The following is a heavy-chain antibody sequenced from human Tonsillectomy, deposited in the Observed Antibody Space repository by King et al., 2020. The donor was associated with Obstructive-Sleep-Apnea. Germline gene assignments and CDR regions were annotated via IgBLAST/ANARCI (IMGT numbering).Heavy chain of an antibody. J-gene: IGHJ5*02. CDR3: AREPVGGGFDP. CDR1: GFTFSNYA. Sequence: VQLVESGGGVVQPGKSLRLSCTASGFTFSNYAMHWVRQAPGKGLEWVSIISYDGTITFYADSVKGRFTISRDNSKNTLYLQMNSLGPDDTAVYYCAREPVGGGFDPWGQGSLVTVSS. D-gene: IGHD3-10*01. CDR2: ISYDGTIT. V-gene: IGHV3-30-3*01.